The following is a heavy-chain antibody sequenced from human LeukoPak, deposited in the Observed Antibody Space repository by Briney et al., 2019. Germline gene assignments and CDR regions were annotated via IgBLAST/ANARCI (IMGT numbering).Heavy chain of an antibody. CDR3: ARGRYSSSPYFDY. Sequence: PSQTLSLTCAVSGGSISSGGYSWSWIRQPPGKGLEWIGYIYHSGSTYYNPSLKSRVTISVDRSKNQFSLKLSSVTAADTAVYYCARGRYSSSPYFDYWGQGTLVTVSS. CDR2: IYHSGST. CDR1: GGSISSGGYS. V-gene: IGHV4-30-2*01. D-gene: IGHD6-6*01. J-gene: IGHJ4*02.